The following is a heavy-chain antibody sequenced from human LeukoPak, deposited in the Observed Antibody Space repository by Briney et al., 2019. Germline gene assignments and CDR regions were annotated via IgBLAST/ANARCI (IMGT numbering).Heavy chain of an antibody. V-gene: IGHV4-59*01. CDR3: AKSHFWTGYPSDY. CDR2: FYNGGST. J-gene: IGHJ4*02. CDR1: GGSLSNNY. Sequence: SENLSLTLPVSGGSLSNNYLDLVRPSPREGQGWIGNFYNGGSTNYNPSLKSRVTISVDTSKNQFFLKLNSVTAADTAVYYCAKSHFWTGYPSDYWGQGILVTVSS. D-gene: IGHD3/OR15-3a*01.